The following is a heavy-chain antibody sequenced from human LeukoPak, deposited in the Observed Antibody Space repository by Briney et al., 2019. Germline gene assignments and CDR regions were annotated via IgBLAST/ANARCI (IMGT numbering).Heavy chain of an antibody. J-gene: IGHJ3*02. CDR2: IKQDGSEK. CDR3: ARESVVVTRVNAFDI. CDR1: GFTFSSYW. D-gene: IGHD2-21*02. Sequence: GGSLRLSCAASGFTFSSYWMSWVRQAPGKGLEWVANIKQDGSEKYYVDSVKGRFTISRDNSKNTLYLQMNSLRAEDTAVYYCARESVVVTRVNAFDIWGQGTMVTVSS. V-gene: IGHV3-7*03.